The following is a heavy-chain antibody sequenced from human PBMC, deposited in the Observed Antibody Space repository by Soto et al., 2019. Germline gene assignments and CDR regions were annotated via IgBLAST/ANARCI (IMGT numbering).Heavy chain of an antibody. D-gene: IGHD6-19*01. CDR2: INAGNGNT. J-gene: IGHJ4*02. CDR1: GYTFTSYG. Sequence: QVQLVQSGTEVKKPGASVKVSCKASGYTFTSYGVHWVRQAPGQRLEWMGWINAGNGNTRYSQKFQGRVTNNRDTSSSTAYMELSRLRSEDTAVYYCAGDGAVAGNINFAYWGQGTLVTVSS. CDR3: AGDGAVAGNINFAY. V-gene: IGHV1-3*01.